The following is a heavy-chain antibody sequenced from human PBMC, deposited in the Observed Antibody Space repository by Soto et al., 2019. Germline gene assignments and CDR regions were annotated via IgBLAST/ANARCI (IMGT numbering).Heavy chain of an antibody. J-gene: IGHJ4*02. CDR3: ARSIAVAGLDY. Sequence: ASVKVSCKAAGYTFTSYGSSWVRQAPGQGLERMGWISAYNGNTNYAQKLQDRVTMTTDTSTSTAYMELRSLRSDDTAVYYCARSIAVAGLDYWGQGTLVTVSS. D-gene: IGHD6-19*01. CDR1: GYTFTSYG. V-gene: IGHV1-18*01. CDR2: ISAYNGNT.